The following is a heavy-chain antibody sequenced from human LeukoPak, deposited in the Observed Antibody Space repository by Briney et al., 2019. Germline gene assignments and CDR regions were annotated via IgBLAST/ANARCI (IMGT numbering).Heavy chain of an antibody. Sequence: GGSLRLSCAASGFTFSSYGMHRVRQAPGKGLEWVAVIWYDGSNKYYADSVKGRFTISRDNSKNTLYLQMNSLRAEDTAVYYCARDKLNGDSRFDFWGQGTLVTVSS. J-gene: IGHJ4*02. V-gene: IGHV3-33*01. CDR3: ARDKLNGDSRFDF. CDR2: IWYDGSNK. CDR1: GFTFSSYG. D-gene: IGHD4-17*01.